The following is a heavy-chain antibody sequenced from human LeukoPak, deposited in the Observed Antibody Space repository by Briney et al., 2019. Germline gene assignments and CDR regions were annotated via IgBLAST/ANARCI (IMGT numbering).Heavy chain of an antibody. Sequence: GGSLRLSCAASGFTFSSYWMSWVRQAPGKGLEWVANIKQDGSEKYYVDSVKGRFTISRDNAKNSLYLQMNSLRAEDTAVYCCARALVATISSTWTTVTTRGFDYWGQGTLVTVSS. V-gene: IGHV3-7*01. J-gene: IGHJ4*02. CDR1: GFTFSSYW. D-gene: IGHD4-17*01. CDR2: IKQDGSEK. CDR3: ARALVATISSTWTTVTTRGFDY.